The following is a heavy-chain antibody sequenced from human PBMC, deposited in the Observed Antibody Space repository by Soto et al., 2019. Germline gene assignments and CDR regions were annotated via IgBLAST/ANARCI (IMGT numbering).Heavy chain of an antibody. CDR3: ARLARVELNGNAHSDY. CDR2: IYPGDSDT. V-gene: IGHV5-51*01. D-gene: IGHD2-8*01. Sequence: PGESLKISCKGSGDSFISYWIGWVRQMPGKSLEWMGLIYPGDSDTRYNPSFQGQVTFSADKSISTAYVQWSSLEAADSAMYYCARLARVELNGNAHSDYCGQGTLVTVSS. CDR1: GDSFISYW. J-gene: IGHJ4*02.